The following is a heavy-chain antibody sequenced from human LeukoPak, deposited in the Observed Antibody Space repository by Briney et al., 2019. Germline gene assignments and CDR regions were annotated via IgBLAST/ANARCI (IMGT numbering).Heavy chain of an antibody. V-gene: IGHV3-33*01. Sequence: GGSLRFSCAASGFTFVNFAMHKVRQAPGKGLEWVAIIWYDGSHKYYRDSVKGRFTISRDNSKNTLYLQMNMLRAEDTAVYYCARGVRDGYNYWYYFGYWGQGTLVTVSS. J-gene: IGHJ4*02. CDR1: GFTFVNFA. CDR3: ARGVRDGYNYWYYFGY. CDR2: IWYDGSHK. D-gene: IGHD5-24*01.